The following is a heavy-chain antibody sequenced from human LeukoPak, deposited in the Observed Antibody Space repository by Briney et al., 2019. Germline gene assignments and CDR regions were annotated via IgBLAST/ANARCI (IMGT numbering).Heavy chain of an antibody. J-gene: IGHJ4*02. Sequence: GGSLRLSCAASGFTFSSSGMHWVRQAPGKGLEWVAVIWYDGGSKYYADSVKGRFTISRDNSKNTLYLQMNSLRAEDTAVYYCARDGEGFDYWGQGTLVTVSS. CDR1: GFTFSSSG. CDR2: IWYDGGSK. V-gene: IGHV3-33*01. CDR3: ARDGEGFDY.